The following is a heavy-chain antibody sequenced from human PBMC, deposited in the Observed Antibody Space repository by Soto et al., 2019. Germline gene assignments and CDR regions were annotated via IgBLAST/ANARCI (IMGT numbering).Heavy chain of an antibody. J-gene: IGHJ4*02. CDR1: GFTFSRYW. CDR2: INVDGTKT. CDR3: AKDLLWGQSDY. D-gene: IGHD3-16*01. Sequence: EVQLVESGGGLVQPGGSLRLSCAVSGFTFSRYWMHWFRQDPGNGLVWVSSINVDGTKTQYADCGSARFTVARDNAKITVYLQMTSLRTEDTAVYYCAKDLLWGQSDYWGQGTLVVVSS. V-gene: IGHV3-74*03.